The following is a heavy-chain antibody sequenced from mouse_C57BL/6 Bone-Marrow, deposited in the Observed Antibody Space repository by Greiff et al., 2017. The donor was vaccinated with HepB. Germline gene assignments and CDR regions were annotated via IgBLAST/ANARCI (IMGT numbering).Heavy chain of an antibody. D-gene: IGHD1-1*01. Sequence: VQLQQSGAELARPGASVKLSCKASGYTFTSYGISWVKQRTGQGLEWIGEIYPRSGNTYYNEKFKGKATLTADKSSSTAYMELRSLTSEDSAVYFCARSYYYGGSYAWFAYWGQGTLVTVSA. CDR2: IYPRSGNT. CDR1: GYTFTSYG. V-gene: IGHV1-81*01. CDR3: ARSYYYGGSYAWFAY. J-gene: IGHJ3*01.